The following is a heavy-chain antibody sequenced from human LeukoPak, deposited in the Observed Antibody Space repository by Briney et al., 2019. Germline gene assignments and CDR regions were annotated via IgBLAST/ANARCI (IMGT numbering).Heavy chain of an antibody. CDR1: GASVSSYF. CDR2: ISYSGTT. CDR3: ARSLGYDSSGNRLAWFDP. J-gene: IGHJ5*02. Sequence: SETLSLTCTVSGASVSSYFWSWIRLPPGKGLEWIGYISYSGTTNYNPSLRSRVTISVDTSKNQFSLKLSPVTAADTAVYYCARSLGYDSSGNRLAWFDPWGQGTRVIVSS. V-gene: IGHV4-59*02. D-gene: IGHD3-22*01.